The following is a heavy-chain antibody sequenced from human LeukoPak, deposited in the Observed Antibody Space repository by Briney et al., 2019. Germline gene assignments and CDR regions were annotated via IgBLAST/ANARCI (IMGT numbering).Heavy chain of an antibody. D-gene: IGHD6-13*01. CDR3: ARAGSSWSPYFDY. V-gene: IGHV3-21*01. CDR1: GFTFSSYS. CDR2: ISSSSSYI. Sequence: PGGSLRLSCAASGFTFSSYSMNWVRQAPGKGLEWVSSISSSSSYIYYADSVKGRFTISRDNAKNSLYLQMNSLRAEDTAVYYCARAGSSWSPYFDYWGQGTLVTVSS. J-gene: IGHJ4*02.